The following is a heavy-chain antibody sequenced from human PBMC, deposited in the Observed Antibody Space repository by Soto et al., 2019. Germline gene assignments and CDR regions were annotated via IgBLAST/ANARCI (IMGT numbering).Heavy chain of an antibody. V-gene: IGHV4-4*02. D-gene: IGHD6-13*01. CDR3: ARALAAAGWYYGMDV. CDR1: GGTISSSNW. Sequence: PSETLSLTCAVSGGTISSSNWWSWVRQPPGKGLEWIGEIYHSGSTNYNPSLKSRVTISVDKSKNQFSLKLSSVTAADTAVYYCARALAAAGWYYGMDVWGQGTTVTVSS. J-gene: IGHJ6*02. CDR2: IYHSGST.